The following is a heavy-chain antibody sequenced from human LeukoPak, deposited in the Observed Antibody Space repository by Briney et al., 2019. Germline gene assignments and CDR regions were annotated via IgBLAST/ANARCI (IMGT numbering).Heavy chain of an antibody. CDR1: GGSFSGYY. Sequence: PSETLSLTCAVYGGSFSGYYWSWIRQPPGKGLEWIGEINHSGSANYNPSLKSRVTISVDTSKNQFSLKLSSVTAADTAVYYCARDDTDIAYFDYWGQGTLVTVSS. V-gene: IGHV4-34*01. CDR2: INHSGSA. D-gene: IGHD1-1*01. CDR3: ARDDTDIAYFDY. J-gene: IGHJ4*02.